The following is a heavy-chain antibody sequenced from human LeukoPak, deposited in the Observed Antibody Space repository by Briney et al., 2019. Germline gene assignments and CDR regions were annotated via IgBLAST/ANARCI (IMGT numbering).Heavy chain of an antibody. D-gene: IGHD5-12*01. Sequence: PGGSLRLSCAASGFTFSSYSMNWVRQAPGKGLEWVSYISSSSSTIYYADPVKGRFTISRDNAKNSLYLQMNSLRAEDTAVYYCARGDSGYAYGSFDYWGQGTLVTVSS. J-gene: IGHJ4*02. CDR3: ARGDSGYAYGSFDY. CDR2: ISSSSSTI. CDR1: GFTFSSYS. V-gene: IGHV3-48*01.